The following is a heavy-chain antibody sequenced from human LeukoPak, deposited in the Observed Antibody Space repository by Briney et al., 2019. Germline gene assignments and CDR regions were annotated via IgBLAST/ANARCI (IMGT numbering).Heavy chain of an antibody. CDR2: ISSSSSYI. Sequence: GGSLRLSCAASGFTFSSYSMNWVRQAPGKGLEWVSSISSSSSYIYYADSMKGRFTISRDNAKNSLYLQMNSLRAEDTAVYYCARRAYGGNDYYYYMDVWGKGTTVTVSS. CDR1: GFTFSSYS. J-gene: IGHJ6*03. D-gene: IGHD4-23*01. CDR3: ARRAYGGNDYYYYMDV. V-gene: IGHV3-21*01.